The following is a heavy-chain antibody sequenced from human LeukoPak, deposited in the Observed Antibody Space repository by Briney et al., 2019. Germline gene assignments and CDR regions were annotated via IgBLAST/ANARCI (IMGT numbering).Heavy chain of an antibody. D-gene: IGHD2-21*02. Sequence: SETLSLTCTVSGGSISSGGYYWSWIRQHPGKGLEWIGNLYNSGTTYYNPSLKSRVTISVDTSKNQFSLKLSSVTAADTAVYYCASTYPYCGGDCFIDPWGQGTLVTVSS. J-gene: IGHJ5*02. CDR2: LYNSGTT. V-gene: IGHV4-31*03. CDR1: GGSISSGGYY. CDR3: ASTYPYCGGDCFIDP.